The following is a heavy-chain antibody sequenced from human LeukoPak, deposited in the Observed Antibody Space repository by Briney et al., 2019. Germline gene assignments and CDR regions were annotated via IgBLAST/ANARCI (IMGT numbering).Heavy chain of an antibody. V-gene: IGHV4-59*01. CDR1: GGSISSYY. CDR2: IYYSGST. Sequence: SETLSLTCTVSGGSISSYYWSWIRQPPGKGLEGVGYIYYSGSTYYNPSLKSRVTISVDTSKNQFSLKLSSVTAADTAVYYCARYEWGSSSPYFDYWGQGTLVTVSS. J-gene: IGHJ4*02. CDR3: ARYEWGSSSPYFDY. D-gene: IGHD6-6*01.